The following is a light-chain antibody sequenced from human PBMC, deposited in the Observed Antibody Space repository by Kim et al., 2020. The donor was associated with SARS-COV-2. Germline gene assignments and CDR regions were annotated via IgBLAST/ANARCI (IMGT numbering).Light chain of an antibody. CDR2: TAS. CDR3: QQYKTYPVT. CDR1: QNIDAW. Sequence: ASVGDRVHITCRASQNIDAWLAWYQQKPGKAPKLLIYTASTLESGVPSRFSGSGSGTEFTLTISSLQPDDFATYYCQQYKTYPVTFGGGTKVDIK. J-gene: IGKJ4*01. V-gene: IGKV1-5*03.